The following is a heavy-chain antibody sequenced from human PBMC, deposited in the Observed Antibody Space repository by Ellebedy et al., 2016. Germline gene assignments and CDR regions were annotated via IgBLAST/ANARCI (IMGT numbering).Heavy chain of an antibody. D-gene: IGHD3-16*01. J-gene: IGHJ4*02. CDR3: ARETGGMYSFDY. Sequence: GGSLRLXXAASGFTFSDYYMSWIRQIPGKGLEWVSYISGSGITIYYEDPVKGRFTISRDNSKNTLYLQMNSLRAEDTAVYYCARETGGMYSFDYWGQGTLVTVSS. CDR2: ISGSGITI. CDR1: GFTFSDYY. V-gene: IGHV3-11*01.